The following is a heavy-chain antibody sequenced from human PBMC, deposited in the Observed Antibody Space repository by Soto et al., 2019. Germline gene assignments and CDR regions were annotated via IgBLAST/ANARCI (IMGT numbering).Heavy chain of an antibody. D-gene: IGHD3-10*01. CDR2: IYYSGST. V-gene: IGHV4-59*01. CDR1: GGSISSYH. Sequence: PSEPLSLTCTVSGGSISSYHWSWIRQPPGKGLEWIGYIYYSGSTNYNPSLKSRVTISVDTSKSQFSLKLSSVTAADTAVYYCARSRRGGMDVWGQGTTVTVSS. J-gene: IGHJ6*02. CDR3: ARSRRGGMDV.